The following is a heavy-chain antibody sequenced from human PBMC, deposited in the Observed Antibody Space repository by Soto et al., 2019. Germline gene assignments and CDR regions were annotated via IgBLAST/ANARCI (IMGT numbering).Heavy chain of an antibody. D-gene: IGHD3-22*01. CDR2: ISVYNGHT. V-gene: IGHV1-18*01. J-gene: IGHJ4*02. CDR1: GYTFSSYG. Sequence: QVHLMQSGAEVKSPGASVRVSCKASGYTFSSYGVSWVRQAPGQGLEFMGWISVYNGHTNYAQKFQGRVTMTTDTSTSTAYMAPRSLRYADPAGYFCAGSDFCYYAPPLEHWGQGTLGTVSA. CDR3: AGSDFCYYAPPLEH.